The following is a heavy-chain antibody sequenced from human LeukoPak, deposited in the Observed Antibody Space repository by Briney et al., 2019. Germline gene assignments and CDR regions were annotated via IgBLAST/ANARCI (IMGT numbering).Heavy chain of an antibody. V-gene: IGHV1-18*01. D-gene: IGHD3-16*01. CDR1: GYTFTSYG. CDR3: ARDRRGGQKYYEKPSGY. CDR2: ISAYNGNT. Sequence: GASVKVSCKASGYTFTSYGISWVRQAPGQGLEWMGWISAYNGNTNYVQKLQGRVTMTTDTSTSTAYMELRSLRSDDTAVYYCARDRRGGQKYYEKPSGYWGQGTLVTVSS. J-gene: IGHJ4*02.